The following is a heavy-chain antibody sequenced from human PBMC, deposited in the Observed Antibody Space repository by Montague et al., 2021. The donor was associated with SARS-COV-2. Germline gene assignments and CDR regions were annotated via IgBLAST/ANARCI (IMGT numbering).Heavy chain of an antibody. J-gene: IGHJ6*01. Sequence: SETLFLTCAAHGTSFSGYYWNWIRQPPGKGLEWIGEINHGGSTKYSPSLKSRLTISSDTSKNQFSLKLTSVAAADTAVYYCARLRDGVVPSPILGVGPYYSYYYMDVWGGGTTVTVSS. CDR1: GTSFSGYY. D-gene: IGHD3-10*01. CDR3: ARLRDGVVPSPILGVGPYYSYYYMDV. V-gene: IGHV4-34*01. CDR2: INHGGST.